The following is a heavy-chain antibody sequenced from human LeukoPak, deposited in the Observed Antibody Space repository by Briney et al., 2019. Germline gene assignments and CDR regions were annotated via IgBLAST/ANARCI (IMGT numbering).Heavy chain of an antibody. Sequence: SETLSLTCAVYGGSFSGYYWSWIRQPPGKGLEWIGEINHSGSTNYNPSLKSRVTISVDTSKNQFSLKLSSVTAADTAAYYCARRPVGATRTWFDPWGQGTLVTVSS. J-gene: IGHJ5*02. V-gene: IGHV4-34*01. D-gene: IGHD1-26*01. CDR3: ARRPVGATRTWFDP. CDR1: GGSFSGYY. CDR2: INHSGST.